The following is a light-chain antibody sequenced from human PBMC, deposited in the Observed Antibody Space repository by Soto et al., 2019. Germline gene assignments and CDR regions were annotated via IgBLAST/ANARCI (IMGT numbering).Light chain of an antibody. CDR1: RSISRH. Sequence: DIQMTQSPSSLSASVGDRVTITCRASRSISRHLNWYQQKPGKAPEFLIYAASSLQSGVPSRFSGSGSGTNFTVSISGLQSEDFAAYYCQQSFNSPPTFGQGTKVDIK. CDR2: AAS. CDR3: QQSFNSPPT. V-gene: IGKV1-39*01. J-gene: IGKJ1*01.